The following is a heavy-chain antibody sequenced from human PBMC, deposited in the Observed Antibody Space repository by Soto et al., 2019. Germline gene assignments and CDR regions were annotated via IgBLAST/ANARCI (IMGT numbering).Heavy chain of an antibody. Sequence: GAPGKVSSKASGGTFSSYSIRWVRQAPGQRVEGMGGGFPIFGTANYAQKFQGRVTITADESTSTAYMELSSLRSEDTAVYYCAREYYDSSGYYSLSVLGYYYGMDVWGQGTTVTVSS. CDR1: GGTFSSYS. D-gene: IGHD3-22*01. CDR2: GFPIFGTA. CDR3: AREYYDSSGYYSLSVLGYYYGMDV. J-gene: IGHJ6*02. V-gene: IGHV1-69*13.